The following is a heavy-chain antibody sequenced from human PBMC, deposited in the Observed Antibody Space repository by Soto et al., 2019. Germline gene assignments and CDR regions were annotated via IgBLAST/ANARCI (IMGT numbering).Heavy chain of an antibody. D-gene: IGHD2-15*01. CDR2: MNPNSGNT. CDR1: GYTFTSYD. J-gene: IGHJ3*02. CDR3: ARAGLPPGDIVVVVAATPGRNAFDI. Sequence: ASVKVSCKASGYTFTSYDINWVRQATGQGLEWMGWMNPNSGNTGYAQKFQGRVTMTRNTSISTAYMELSSLRSEDTAVYYCARAGLPPGDIVVVVAATPGRNAFDIWGQGTMVTVSS. V-gene: IGHV1-8*01.